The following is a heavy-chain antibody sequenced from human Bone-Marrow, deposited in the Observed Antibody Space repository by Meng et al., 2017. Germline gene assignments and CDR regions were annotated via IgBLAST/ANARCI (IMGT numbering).Heavy chain of an antibody. V-gene: IGHV3-7*01. Sequence: GGFLRLSCAASGFTFSSYWMSWVRQAPGKGLEWVANIKQDGSEKYYVDSVKGRFTISRDNAKNSLYLQMNSLRAEDTAVYYCARRYCSGGSCYGPPFDYWGQGTLVTVSS. J-gene: IGHJ4*02. D-gene: IGHD2-15*01. CDR1: GFTFSSYW. CDR3: ARRYCSGGSCYGPPFDY. CDR2: IKQDGSEK.